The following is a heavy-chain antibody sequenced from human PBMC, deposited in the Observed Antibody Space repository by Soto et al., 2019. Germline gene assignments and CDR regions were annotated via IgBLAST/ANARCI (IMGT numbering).Heavy chain of an antibody. CDR3: ARDVPLNYYDGTYSYYAMDV. D-gene: IGHD3-16*01. J-gene: IGHJ6*02. Sequence: SVKVSCKASGGTFSSYAISWVRRAPGQGLEWMGGIIPIFGTANYAQKFQGRVTITADDSTSTAYMDLYSLRSEDTAVYYCARDVPLNYYDGTYSYYAMDVWGQGTTVTVSS. CDR1: GGTFSSYA. CDR2: IIPIFGTA. V-gene: IGHV1-69*13.